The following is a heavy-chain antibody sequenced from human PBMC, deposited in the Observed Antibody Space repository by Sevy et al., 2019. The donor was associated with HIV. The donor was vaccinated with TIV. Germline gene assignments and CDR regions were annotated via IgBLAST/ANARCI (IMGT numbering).Heavy chain of an antibody. Sequence: GGSLRLSCEASGFTFSSNAMSWVRQAPGKGLEWVSGISGGGGETFYADSVKGRFTISRDNSKNTLFLQINSLRAEDTALYYCVKGARYTIPNDAFDIWGHGTMVTVSS. CDR3: VKGARYTIPNDAFDI. CDR2: ISGGGGET. CDR1: GFTFSSNA. D-gene: IGHD2-2*02. J-gene: IGHJ3*02. V-gene: IGHV3-23*01.